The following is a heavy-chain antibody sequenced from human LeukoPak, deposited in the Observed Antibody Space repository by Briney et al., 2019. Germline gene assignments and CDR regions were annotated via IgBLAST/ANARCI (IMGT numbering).Heavy chain of an antibody. Sequence: SETLSLTCTVSGGSISSYYWSWIRQPPGKGLEWIGYIYYSGSTNYNPSLKSRVTISVDTSKNQFSLKLSSVTAADTAVYYCARHYGDYPFDYWGQGTLVAVSS. J-gene: IGHJ4*02. CDR2: IYYSGST. CDR1: GGSISSYY. CDR3: ARHYGDYPFDY. D-gene: IGHD4-17*01. V-gene: IGHV4-59*08.